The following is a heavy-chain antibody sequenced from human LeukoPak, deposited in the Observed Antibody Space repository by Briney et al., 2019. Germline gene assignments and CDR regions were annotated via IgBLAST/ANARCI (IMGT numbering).Heavy chain of an antibody. CDR2: IYTSGST. CDR1: GGSIRSGRYY. J-gene: IGHJ4*02. D-gene: IGHD3-10*01. Sequence: SETLSLTCTVSGGSIRSGRYYWSWIRQPAGKGLQWIGRIYTSGSTNYNPSLKSRVTISVDTSKNQFSLKLSSVTAADTAVYYCARRHPYYGSGSYVFDYWGQGTLVTVSS. CDR3: ARRHPYYGSGSYVFDY. V-gene: IGHV4-61*02.